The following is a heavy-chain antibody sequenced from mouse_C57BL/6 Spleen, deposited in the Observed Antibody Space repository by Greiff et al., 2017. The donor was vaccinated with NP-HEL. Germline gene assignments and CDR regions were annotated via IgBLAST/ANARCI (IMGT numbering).Heavy chain of an antibody. D-gene: IGHD1-1*01. Sequence: VQLQQPGAELVRPGSSVKLSCKASGYTFTSYWMHWVKQRPIQGLEWIGNIDPSDSETHYNQKFKDKATLTVDKSSSTAYMQLSSLTSEDSAVYYCARKGGSSPRYFDVWGTGTTVTVSS. CDR1: GYTFTSYW. J-gene: IGHJ1*03. CDR2: IDPSDSET. V-gene: IGHV1-52*01. CDR3: ARKGGSSPRYFDV.